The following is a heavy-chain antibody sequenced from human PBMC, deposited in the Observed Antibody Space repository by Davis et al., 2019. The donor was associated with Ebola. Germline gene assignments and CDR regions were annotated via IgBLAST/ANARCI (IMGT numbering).Heavy chain of an antibody. D-gene: IGHD2-21*01. CDR1: GFTFSSYS. Sequence: PGGSLRLSCAASGFTFSSYSMNWVRQAPGKGLECVAVINGVGDDSYYADSVKGRFTISRDNSKNTLYLQMNSLRAEDTAMFYCAKKVVIPIGHDAFDIWGQGTMVTVSS. J-gene: IGHJ3*02. CDR2: INGVGDDS. V-gene: IGHV3-23*01. CDR3: AKKVVIPIGHDAFDI.